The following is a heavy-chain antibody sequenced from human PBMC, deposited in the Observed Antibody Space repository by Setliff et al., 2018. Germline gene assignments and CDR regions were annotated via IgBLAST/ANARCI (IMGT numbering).Heavy chain of an antibody. J-gene: IGHJ1*01. CDR2: ISHSGST. CDR3: ARVDFTMIQGVLGL. D-gene: IGHD3-10*01. CDR1: GGSFNVYF. Sequence: PSETLSLTCAVYGGSFNVYFWSWIRQPPGKGLEWIGEISHSGSTNYKPSLKSRVTMSVDKSKNQFSLNLNSVTAADTAVYYCARVDFTMIQGVLGLWGQGTLVTVSS. V-gene: IGHV4-34*01.